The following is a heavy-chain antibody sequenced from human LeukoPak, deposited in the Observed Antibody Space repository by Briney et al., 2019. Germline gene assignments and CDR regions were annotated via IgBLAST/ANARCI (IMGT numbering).Heavy chain of an antibody. CDR1: GFTFSSYA. J-gene: IGHJ4*02. V-gene: IGHV3-23*01. CDR3: AKNIFRIVGATAFDY. CDR2: ISGSGGST. D-gene: IGHD1-26*01. Sequence: PGGSLRLSCAASGFTFSSYAMSWVRQAPGKGLEWVSAISGSGGSTYYADSLKGRFTISRDNSKNTLYLQMNSLRAEDTAVYYCAKNIFRIVGATAFDYWGQGTLVTVSS.